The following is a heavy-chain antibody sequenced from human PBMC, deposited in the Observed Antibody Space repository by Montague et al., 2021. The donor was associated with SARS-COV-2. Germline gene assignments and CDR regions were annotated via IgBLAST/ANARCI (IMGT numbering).Heavy chain of an antibody. D-gene: IGHD5-12*01. CDR3: ARGPTNNIGMVATRLDY. Sequence: SQSLSLTCAVYGGSFSGYYWNWIRQPPGKGLEWIGEINHRGSTNYNPSLKSRFTISVDTSNNQFSLKLTSVTAADTAVYYCARGPTNNIGMVATRLDYWGQGTLVTVSS. CDR2: INHRGST. J-gene: IGHJ4*02. V-gene: IGHV4-34*01. CDR1: GGSFSGYY.